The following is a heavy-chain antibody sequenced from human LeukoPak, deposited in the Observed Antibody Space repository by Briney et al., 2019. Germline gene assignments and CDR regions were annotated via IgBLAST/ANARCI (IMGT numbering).Heavy chain of an antibody. Sequence: GGSLRLSCAASGFTFSSYSMNWVRQAPGKGLEWVSSISSSSSYIYYADSVKGRFTISRDNAKNSLYLQMNSLRAEDTAVYYCASEYSSSEGLADYWGQGTLVTVSS. CDR1: GFTFSSYS. D-gene: IGHD6-6*01. J-gene: IGHJ4*02. CDR3: ASEYSSSEGLADY. V-gene: IGHV3-21*01. CDR2: ISSSSSYI.